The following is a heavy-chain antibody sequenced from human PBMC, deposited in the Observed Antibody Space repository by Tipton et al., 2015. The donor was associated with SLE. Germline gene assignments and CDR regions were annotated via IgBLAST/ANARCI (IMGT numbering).Heavy chain of an antibody. D-gene: IGHD2-2*01. CDR2: IYFIGST. Sequence: TLSLTCTVSGGSIISGSNYWNWIRQSAGKGLEWIGHIYFIGSTNYNPSLKSRATISLDTSKNQFSLQLSSVTAADTAVYYCARERSSTSLYYMDVWGKGTTVTVSS. J-gene: IGHJ6*03. CDR3: ARERSSTSLYYMDV. CDR1: GGSIISGSNY. V-gene: IGHV4-61*09.